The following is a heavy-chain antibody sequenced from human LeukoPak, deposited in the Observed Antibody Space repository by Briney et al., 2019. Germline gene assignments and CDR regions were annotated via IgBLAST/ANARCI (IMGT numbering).Heavy chain of an antibody. CDR1: GFTFSSYG. CDR2: IRFDGNNK. D-gene: IGHD6-6*01. CDR3: AKDPYGSSYNYYYMDV. J-gene: IGHJ6*03. Sequence: GGSLRLSCAASGFTFSSYGMHWVRQPPGKGLEWVAFIRFDGNNKYYADSLKGRFTISRDNSKNTLYLQMNILRAEDTAVYYCAKDPYGSSYNYYYMDVWGKGTTVTVSS. V-gene: IGHV3-30*02.